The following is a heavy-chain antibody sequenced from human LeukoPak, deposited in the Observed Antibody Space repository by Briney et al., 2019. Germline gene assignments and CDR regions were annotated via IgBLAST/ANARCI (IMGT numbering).Heavy chain of an antibody. CDR1: GGSISSSGYY. CDR3: ARPGYCSSASCGPLDY. D-gene: IGHD2-2*01. J-gene: IGHJ4*02. V-gene: IGHV4-39*02. CDR2: IYYSGST. Sequence: SETLSLTCTVSGGSISSSGYYWGWIRQPPGKGLEWIGNIYYSGSTYYNPSLKSRVTISVDTSKNHFSLKLNSVTAADTALYYCARPGYCSSASCGPLDYWGQGTLVTVSS.